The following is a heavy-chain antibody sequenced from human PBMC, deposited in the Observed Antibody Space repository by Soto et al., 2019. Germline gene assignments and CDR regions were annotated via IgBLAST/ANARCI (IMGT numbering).Heavy chain of an antibody. V-gene: IGHV3-23*01. D-gene: IGHD3-3*01. J-gene: IGHJ6*02. CDR1: GFTFSSYA. CDR3: ANGPIYDFWSGYPSAYGMDV. CDR2: ISGSGGST. Sequence: GGSLRLSCAASGFTFSSYAMSWVRQAPGKGLEWVSAISGSGGSTYYADSVKGRFTISRDNSKNTLYLQMNSLRAEDTAVYYCANGPIYDFWSGYPSAYGMDVWGQGTTVTVSS.